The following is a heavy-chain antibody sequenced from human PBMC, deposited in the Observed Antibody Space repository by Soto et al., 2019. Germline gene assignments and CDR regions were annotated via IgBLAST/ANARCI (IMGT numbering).Heavy chain of an antibody. Sequence: QVQLVESGGGVVQPGRSLRLSCAASGFTFSSYAMHWVRQAPGKGLEWVAVISYDGSNKYYADSVKGRFTISRDNSKNTLYLQMNSLRAEDTAVYYCARAWAGWYRGLDYWGQGTLVTVSS. CDR1: GFTFSSYA. V-gene: IGHV3-30-3*01. CDR2: ISYDGSNK. CDR3: ARAWAGWYRGLDY. J-gene: IGHJ4*02. D-gene: IGHD6-19*01.